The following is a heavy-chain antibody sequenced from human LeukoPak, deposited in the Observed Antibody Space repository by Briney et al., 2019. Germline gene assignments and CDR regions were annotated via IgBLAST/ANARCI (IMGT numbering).Heavy chain of an antibody. J-gene: IGHJ4*02. CDR3: AKILPDTVTADY. V-gene: IGHV3-30*18. CDR2: ISYDGSNK. CDR1: GXTFSSYG. D-gene: IGHD4-11*01. Sequence: GRSLRLSCAASGXTFSSYGVYWVRQAPGKGLEWVAVISYDGSNKYYAGSVKGRFTISRDNSKNTLYLQMNSLRAEDTAVYYCAKILPDTVTADYWGQGTLVTVSS.